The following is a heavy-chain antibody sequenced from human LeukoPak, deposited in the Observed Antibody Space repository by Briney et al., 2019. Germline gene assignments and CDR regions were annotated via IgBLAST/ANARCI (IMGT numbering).Heavy chain of an antibody. CDR1: GFNVSSNY. CDR3: AREDYYYGMDV. CDR2: IYSGGST. Sequence: GGSLRLSCAASGFNVSSNYMSWVRQAPGKGLEWVSVIYSGGSTYYADSVKGRFTISRDNSKNTLYLQMNSLRAEDTAVYYCAREDYYYGMDVWGQGTTVTVSS. J-gene: IGHJ6*02. V-gene: IGHV3-53*01.